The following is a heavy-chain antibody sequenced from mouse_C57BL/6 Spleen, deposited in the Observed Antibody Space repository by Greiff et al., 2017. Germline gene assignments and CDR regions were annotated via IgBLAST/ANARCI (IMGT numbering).Heavy chain of an antibody. Sequence: VQLVESGPGLVQPSQTLSITCTASGFSLTSYGVHWVRQSPGKGLEWLGVIWSGGSTDYNAAFISSLTIRNANSQGQVFFKRNILQADDTAIYYCSRSRGDLYAMDYWGQGTSVTVSS. CDR1: GFSLTSYG. J-gene: IGHJ4*01. V-gene: IGHV2-2*01. D-gene: IGHD2-13*01. CDR3: SRSRGDLYAMDY. CDR2: IWSGGST.